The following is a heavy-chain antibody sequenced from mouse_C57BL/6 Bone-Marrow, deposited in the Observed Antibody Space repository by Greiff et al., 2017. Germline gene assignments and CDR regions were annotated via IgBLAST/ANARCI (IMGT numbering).Heavy chain of an antibody. D-gene: IGHD2-3*01. CDR2: IDPEIGDT. V-gene: IGHV14-4*01. Sequence: VQLQQSGAELVRPGASVKLSCTASGFNIKDDYIHWVKQRPEQGLEWIGWIDPEIGDTEYASKFQGKATITSDTSSNTAYLQLSSLTSEDTAVSYCSSCDVNYFDFWGQGTPLTVAS. CDR1: GFNIKDDY. J-gene: IGHJ2*01. CDR3: SSCDVNYFDF.